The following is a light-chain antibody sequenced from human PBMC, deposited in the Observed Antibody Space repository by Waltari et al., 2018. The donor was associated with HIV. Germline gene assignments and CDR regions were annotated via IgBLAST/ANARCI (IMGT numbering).Light chain of an antibody. CDR3: VVWDDTLRGVI. J-gene: IGLJ2*01. Sequence: SVLTQPPSASGTPGQRVTISCSGSTSHLGSNSVFLYQHLPGTAPKPLIHRNNQRPSGVPDRFSGSTSGTSASLAISGLRSEDEAEYYCVVWDDTLRGVIFGGGTKVAVL. CDR1: TSHLGSNS. CDR2: RNN. V-gene: IGLV1-47*01.